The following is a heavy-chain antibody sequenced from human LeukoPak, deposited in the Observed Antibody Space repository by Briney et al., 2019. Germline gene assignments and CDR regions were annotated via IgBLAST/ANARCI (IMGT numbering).Heavy chain of an antibody. J-gene: IGHJ5*01. D-gene: IGHD3-22*01. CDR1: GFNFYGYA. CDR2: ISGDGGKR. CDR3: AKDSASVTSGYSYNWFDF. V-gene: IGHV3-43*02. Sequence: GGSLRLSCTASGFNFYGYAMHWVRQAPGKGLQWVSLISGDGGKRYYADSVKGRFTISRDNSKNSLYLQMNSLRTEDTALYYCAKDSASVTSGYSYNWFDFWGQGTLVTVSS.